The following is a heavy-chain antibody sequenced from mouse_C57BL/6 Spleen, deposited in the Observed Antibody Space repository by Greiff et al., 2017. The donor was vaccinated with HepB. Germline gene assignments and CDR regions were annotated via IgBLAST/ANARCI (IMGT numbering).Heavy chain of an antibody. CDR2: INPNNGGT. CDR3: ARRLRRKDFDY. D-gene: IGHD2-2*01. Sequence: EVQLQQSGPELVKPGASVKISCKASGYTFTDYYMNWVKQSHGKSLEWIGDINPNNGGTSYNQKFKGKATLTVDKSSSTAYMELRSLTSEDSAVYYCARRLRRKDFDYWGQGTTLTVSS. V-gene: IGHV1-26*01. CDR1: GYTFTDYY. J-gene: IGHJ2*01.